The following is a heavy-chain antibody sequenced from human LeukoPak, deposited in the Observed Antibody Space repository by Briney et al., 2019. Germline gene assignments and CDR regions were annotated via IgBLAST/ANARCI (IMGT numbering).Heavy chain of an antibody. J-gene: IGHJ4*02. CDR1: GFTVSSNY. D-gene: IGHD3-22*01. V-gene: IGHV3-66*02. CDR3: ARDYYDSSGAGSL. CDR2: IYSGGST. Sequence: GGSLRLSCAASGFTVSSNYMSWVRQAPGKGLEWVSVIYSGGSTYYADSVKGRFTISRDNSKNTLYLQMNSLRAEDTAVYYCARDYYDSSGAGSLWGQGTLVTVSS.